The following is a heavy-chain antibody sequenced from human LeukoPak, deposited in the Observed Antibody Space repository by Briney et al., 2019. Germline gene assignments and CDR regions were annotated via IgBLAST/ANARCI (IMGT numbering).Heavy chain of an antibody. CDR1: GFTFSSYT. D-gene: IGHD4-23*01. CDR2: IYSGGIT. CDR3: AREGATVIN. J-gene: IGHJ4*02. Sequence: GGSLRLSCAASGFTFSSYTMIWVRQAPGKGLEWVSVIYSGGITYYADSVKGRFTISRDNSKNTLYLQMNSLRAEDTAVYYWAREGATVINWGQGTLVTVSS. V-gene: IGHV3-53*01.